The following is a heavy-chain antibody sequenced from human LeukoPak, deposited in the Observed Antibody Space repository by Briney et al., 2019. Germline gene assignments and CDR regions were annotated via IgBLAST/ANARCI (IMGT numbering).Heavy chain of an antibody. CDR3: ARAALYSSGLNWFDP. J-gene: IGHJ5*02. V-gene: IGHV4-34*01. Sequence: SETLSLTCAVYGGSFRGYYWSWIRQPPGKGLEWIGEIYHSGSTNYNPSLKSRVTISLDTSTNQFSLKVTSVTAADTAVYYGARAALYSSGLNWFDPWGLGTLVTVSS. CDR1: GGSFRGYY. CDR2: IYHSGST. D-gene: IGHD6-19*01.